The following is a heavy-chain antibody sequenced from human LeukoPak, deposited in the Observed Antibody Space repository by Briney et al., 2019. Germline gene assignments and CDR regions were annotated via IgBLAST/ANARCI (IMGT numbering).Heavy chain of an antibody. J-gene: IGHJ5*02. CDR2: IDGDGANT. V-gene: IGHV3-23*01. Sequence: GGSLRLSCAASGFTFSLYAMTWVRQTPEKGLEWVSTIDGDGANTYYADSVRGRFTISRDNSKNTLSLQMTSLRADDTAVYYCARSQNYYDSSGPDNWFDPWGQGTLVTVSS. D-gene: IGHD3-22*01. CDR1: GFTFSLYA. CDR3: ARSQNYYDSSGPDNWFDP.